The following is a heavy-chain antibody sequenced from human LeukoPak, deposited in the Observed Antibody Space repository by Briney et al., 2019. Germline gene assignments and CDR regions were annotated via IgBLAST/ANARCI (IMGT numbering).Heavy chain of an antibody. CDR3: AINWGAVLDY. V-gene: IGHV3-30*03. CDR2: ISDDGSTK. CDR1: GFTFSFYG. D-gene: IGHD3-16*01. J-gene: IGHJ4*02. Sequence: PGTSLRLSCAASGFTFSFYGIHWVRQAPGKGLEWVAVISDDGSTKYYSDSVKGRFTVSRDNSKDTLYLQMNSLRAEDTAVYYCAINWGAVLDYWGQGTLVTVSS.